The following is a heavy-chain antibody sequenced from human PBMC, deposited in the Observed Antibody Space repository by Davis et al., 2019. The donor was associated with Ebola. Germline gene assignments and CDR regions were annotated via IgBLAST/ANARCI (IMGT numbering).Heavy chain of an antibody. J-gene: IGHJ4*02. V-gene: IGHV3-20*04. CDR1: GFTFDDYG. CDR2: INWNGGST. Sequence: GESLKISCAASGFTFDDYGMSWVRQAPGKGLEWVSGINWNGGSTGYADSVKGRFTISRDNDKNSLYLQMNSLRAEDTAVYYCVRDLYVGNGPGDYWGQGTLVTVSS. CDR3: VRDLYVGNGPGDY. D-gene: IGHD2-8*01.